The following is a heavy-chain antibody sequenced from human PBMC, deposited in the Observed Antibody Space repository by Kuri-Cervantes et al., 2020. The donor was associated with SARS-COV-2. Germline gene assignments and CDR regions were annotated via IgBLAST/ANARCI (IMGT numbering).Heavy chain of an antibody. Sequence: GESLKISCAASGFTFSSYAMSWVRQAPGKGLEWVSAISGSGGSTYYADSVKGRFTISRDNSKNTLYLQMNSLRAEDTAVYYCAKDEINGGQWLVGGFDYWGQGTLVTVSS. CDR2: ISGSGGST. CDR3: AKDEINGGQWLVGGFDY. J-gene: IGHJ4*02. D-gene: IGHD6-19*01. CDR1: GFTFSSYA. V-gene: IGHV3-23*01.